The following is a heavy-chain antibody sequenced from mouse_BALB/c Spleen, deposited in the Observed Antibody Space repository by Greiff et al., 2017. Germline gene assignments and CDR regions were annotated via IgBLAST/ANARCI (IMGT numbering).Heavy chain of an antibody. CDR2: INPGRGGT. J-gene: IGHJ1*01. CDR1: GYAFTNYL. Sequence: QVQLQQSGAELVRPGTSVKVSCKASGYAFTNYLIEWVKQRPGQGLEWIGVINPGRGGTNYNEKFKGKATLTADKSSSNAYMQLSSLTSDESAVYFGARITTVVGWDFDVWGAETTVTVSS. V-gene: IGHV1-54*01. CDR3: ARITTVVGWDFDV. D-gene: IGHD1-1*01.